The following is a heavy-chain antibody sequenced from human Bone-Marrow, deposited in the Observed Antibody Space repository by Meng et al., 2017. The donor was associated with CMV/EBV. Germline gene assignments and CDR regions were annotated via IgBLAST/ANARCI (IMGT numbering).Heavy chain of an antibody. V-gene: IGHV6-1*01. CDR3: AREHPVTEQIDY. J-gene: IGHJ4*02. CDR2: TYYRSKWYN. Sequence: SQTLSLTCAISGDSVSSNSAAWNWIRQSPSRGLEWLGRTYYRSKWYNDYAVSVKSRITINPDTSKNQFSLKLSSVTAADTAVYYCAREHPVTEQIDYWGQGTLVTVSS. CDR1: GDSVSSNSAA. D-gene: IGHD4-17*01.